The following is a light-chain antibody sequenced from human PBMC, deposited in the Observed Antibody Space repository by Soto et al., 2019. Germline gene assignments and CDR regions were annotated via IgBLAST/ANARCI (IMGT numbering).Light chain of an antibody. V-gene: IGKV3-20*01. J-gene: IGKJ3*01. CDR2: GAS. Sequence: VLTQSPDTLSLSPGERATLSCRASERISSNFLAWYQQRPGQAPRLLIYGASTRSSGIPDRFSGSGSGTDFALTISRLEPEDFALFYCQQYGTSPLTFGPGTTVEIK. CDR1: ERISSNF. CDR3: QQYGTSPLT.